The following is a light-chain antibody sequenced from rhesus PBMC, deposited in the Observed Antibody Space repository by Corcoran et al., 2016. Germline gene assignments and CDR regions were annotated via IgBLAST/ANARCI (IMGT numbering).Light chain of an antibody. CDR3: QHGFGSPCT. V-gene: IGKV1-74*01. CDR1: ETVYSY. CDR2: KTS. J-gene: IGKJ2*01. Sequence: DIQMTQSPSSLSAYVGDRVTITCRASETVYSYLNWYQQKPGKAPKPLIYKTSSLPRGVPSRFGGSGSGTAFTFTISSLQPEDVATYFCQHGFGSPCTFGQGTNVEIK.